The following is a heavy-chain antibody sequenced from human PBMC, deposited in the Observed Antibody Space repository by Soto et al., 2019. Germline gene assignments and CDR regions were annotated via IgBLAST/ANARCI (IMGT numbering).Heavy chain of an antibody. CDR3: AKGSLVRGVIITSSHYYYYGTDV. V-gene: IGHV3-23*01. CDR2: ISGSGGST. CDR1: GFTFSSYA. Sequence: GGSLRLSCAASGFTFSSYAMSWVRQAPGKGLEWVSAISGSGGSTYYADSVKGRFTISRDNSKNTLYLQMNSLRAEDTAVYYCAKGSLVRGVIITSSHYYYYGTDVWGQGTTVTVSS. D-gene: IGHD3-10*01. J-gene: IGHJ6*02.